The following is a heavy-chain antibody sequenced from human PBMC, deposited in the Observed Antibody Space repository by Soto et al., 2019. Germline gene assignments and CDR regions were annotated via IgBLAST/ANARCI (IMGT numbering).Heavy chain of an antibody. CDR1: GFNFSNYA. D-gene: IGHD6-19*01. CDR3: ARDISVAGAGYFLH. CDR2: TSKDGSKK. Sequence: GGSLRLSCVVSGFNFSNYAINWVRQAPGKGLDWVAVTSKDGSKKYYADSVKGRFTISRDNSKNTVYLQMNSLSTEDTAIYYCARDISVAGAGYFLHWGQGTLVTVSS. J-gene: IGHJ1*01. V-gene: IGHV3-30-3*01.